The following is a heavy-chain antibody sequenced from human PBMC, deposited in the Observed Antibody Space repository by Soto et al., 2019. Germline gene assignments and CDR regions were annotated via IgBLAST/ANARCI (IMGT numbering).Heavy chain of an antibody. Sequence: QVHLVKSGAEVKKPGSSVKVSCKASGGTFSNYAISWVLQAPGQGIEWMGGIIPIFGTANYAQKFQGRVTITADESTSTAYMELSSLRSEDTAVYYCARDVPYGMDVWGQGTTVTVSS. CDR1: GGTFSNYA. J-gene: IGHJ6*02. V-gene: IGHV1-69*12. CDR2: IIPIFGTA. CDR3: ARDVPYGMDV.